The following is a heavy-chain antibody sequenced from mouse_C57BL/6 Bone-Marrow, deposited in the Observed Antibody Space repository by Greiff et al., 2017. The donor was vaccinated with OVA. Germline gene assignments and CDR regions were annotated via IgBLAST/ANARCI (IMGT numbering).Heavy chain of an antibody. J-gene: IGHJ4*01. D-gene: IGHD4-1*01. CDR1: GFNIKDYY. CDR3: ARVGPYYYAMDY. V-gene: IGHV14-2*01. CDR2: IDPEDGEP. Sequence: VQLQQSGAELVKPGASVKLSCTASGFNIKDYYMHWVKQRTEQGLAWIGRIDPEDGEPKYAPKFQGKATITADTSSNTAYLQLSSLTSEDTAVDYCARVGPYYYAMDYWGQGTSVTVSS.